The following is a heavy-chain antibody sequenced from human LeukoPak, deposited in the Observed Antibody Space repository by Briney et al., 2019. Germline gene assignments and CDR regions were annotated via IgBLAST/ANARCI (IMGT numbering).Heavy chain of an antibody. CDR1: GGSINSGGYY. D-gene: IGHD4-11*01. J-gene: IGHJ4*02. V-gene: IGHV4-31*03. Sequence: SQTLSLTCTVSGGSINSGGYYWSWIRQHPGKGLEWTGYIPYSGSTYYNPSLKSRVTISLDTSKNQSSLRLSSVSAADTAVYFCTVGPHHYFDSWGQGTLVTVSS. CDR2: IPYSGST. CDR3: TVGPHHYFDS.